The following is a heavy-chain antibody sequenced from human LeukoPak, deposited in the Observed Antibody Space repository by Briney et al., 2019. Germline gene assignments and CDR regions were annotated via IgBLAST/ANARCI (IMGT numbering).Heavy chain of an antibody. Sequence: SETLSLTCTVSGGSISSSSYYWGWIRQPPGKGLEWIGRIYYSGSTYYNPSLKSRVTISVDTSKNQFSLKLSSVTAADTAVYYCARVVGATRRGVYYYYYGMDVWGQGTTVTVSS. CDR3: ARVVGATRRGVYYYYYGMDV. CDR2: IYYSGST. D-gene: IGHD1-26*01. CDR1: GGSISSSSYY. V-gene: IGHV4-39*07. J-gene: IGHJ6*02.